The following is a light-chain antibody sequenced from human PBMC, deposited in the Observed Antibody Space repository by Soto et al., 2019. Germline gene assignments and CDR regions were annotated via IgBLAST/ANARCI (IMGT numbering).Light chain of an antibody. CDR2: KAS. V-gene: IGKV1-5*03. CDR1: QSISSW. Sequence: DIQMTQSPSTLSASVGDRVTITCRASQSISSWLAWYQQKPGKAPKLLIYKASSLESGVPSRFSGSGSGTEFTLTISSLQPDDFATYYCREYKSYSGKFGQGTKVEIK. CDR3: REYKSYSGK. J-gene: IGKJ1*01.